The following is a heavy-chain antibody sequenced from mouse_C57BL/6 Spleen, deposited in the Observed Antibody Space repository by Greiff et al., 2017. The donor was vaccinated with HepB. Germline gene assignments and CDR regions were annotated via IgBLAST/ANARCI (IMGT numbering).Heavy chain of an antibody. D-gene: IGHD2-14*01. V-gene: IGHV1-59*01. Sequence: QVQLQQPGAELVRPGTSVKLSCKASGYTFTSYWMHWVKQRPGQGLEWMGVIDPSDSYTNYNQKFKGKATLTVDTSSSTAYLQLSSLTSEDSAVYYCARVRDGNMDYWGQGTSVTVSS. J-gene: IGHJ4*01. CDR3: ARVRDGNMDY. CDR2: IDPSDSYT. CDR1: GYTFTSYW.